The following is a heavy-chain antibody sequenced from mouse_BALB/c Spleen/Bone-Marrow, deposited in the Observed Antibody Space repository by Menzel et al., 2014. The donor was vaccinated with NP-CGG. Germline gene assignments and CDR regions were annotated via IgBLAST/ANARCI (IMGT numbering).Heavy chain of an antibody. CDR3: ARRDDGYYYYAMDY. CDR2: INSGSGGP. V-gene: IGHV1-54*03. CDR1: GYAFTNYL. J-gene: IGHJ4*01. Sequence: QVHVKQSGAELVRPGTSVKVSCKASGYAFTNYLIEWVKQRPGQGLKWIGVINSGSGGPNYNEKFKGKATLTADKSSSTAYMQLSSLTSDDSAVYFCARRDDGYYYYAMDYWGQGTSVTVSS. D-gene: IGHD2-3*01.